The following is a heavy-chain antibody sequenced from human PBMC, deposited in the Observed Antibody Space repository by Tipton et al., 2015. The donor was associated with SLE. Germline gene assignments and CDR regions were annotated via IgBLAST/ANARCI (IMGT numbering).Heavy chain of an antibody. CDR1: GFTFSSYG. CDR3: AKDLGDRYPGAFDY. J-gene: IGHJ4*02. Sequence: SLRLSCAASGFTFSSYGMHWVRQAPGKGLEWVAVIWYDGSNKYYADSVKGRFTISRDNSKNTLYLQMNSLRAEDTAVYYCAKDLGDRYPGAFDYWGQGQWSPSLQ. D-gene: IGHD3-10*01. V-gene: IGHV3-33*06. CDR2: IWYDGSNK.